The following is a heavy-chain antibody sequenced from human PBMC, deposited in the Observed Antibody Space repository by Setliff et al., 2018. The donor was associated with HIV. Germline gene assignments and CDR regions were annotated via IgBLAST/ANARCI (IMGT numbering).Heavy chain of an antibody. CDR2: IYYSGTT. D-gene: IGHD6-6*01. CDR3: ASEAWTSYRSSSGYYYYYMDV. Sequence: SETLSLTCNVSGDSVSSASYYWSWIRQPPGKGLEWIGYIYYSGTTKYNPSLKSRVTISVDTSKNQFSLKLSSVTAADTAVYYCASEAWTSYRSSSGYYYYYMDVWGKGTTVTVSS. CDR1: GDSVSSASYY. V-gene: IGHV4-61*01. J-gene: IGHJ6*03.